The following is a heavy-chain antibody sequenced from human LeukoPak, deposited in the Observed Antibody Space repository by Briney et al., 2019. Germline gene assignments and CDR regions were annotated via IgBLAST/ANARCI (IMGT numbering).Heavy chain of an antibody. Sequence: GGSLRLSCAASGFTFSSYAMSWVRQAPGKGLEWVSAISGSGGSTYYADSVKGRFTISRDNSKNTLYLQMNSLRAEDTAVYYCAKEPVHPYDILTGYYVVNLYFDYWGQGTLVTVSS. CDR1: GFTFSSYA. CDR2: ISGSGGST. D-gene: IGHD3-9*01. J-gene: IGHJ4*02. CDR3: AKEPVHPYDILTGYYVVNLYFDY. V-gene: IGHV3-23*01.